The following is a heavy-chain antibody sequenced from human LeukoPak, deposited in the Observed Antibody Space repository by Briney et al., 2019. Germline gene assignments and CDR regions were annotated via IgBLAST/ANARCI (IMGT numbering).Heavy chain of an antibody. D-gene: IGHD5-24*01. CDR2: IYYSGST. Sequence: SETLSLTCTVSGGSISSYYWNWIRQPPGKGLEWIGYIYYSGSTNYNPSLKSRVTILVDTSNNQSSLKLSSVTAADTAVYYCARGRLDGWFDPWGQGTLVTVSS. V-gene: IGHV4-59*01. J-gene: IGHJ5*02. CDR3: ARGRLDGWFDP. CDR1: GGSISSYY.